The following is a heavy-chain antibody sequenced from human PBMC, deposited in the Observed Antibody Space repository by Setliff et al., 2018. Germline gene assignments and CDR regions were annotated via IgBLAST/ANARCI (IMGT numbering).Heavy chain of an antibody. CDR2: ISAYNGNT. J-gene: IGHJ6*04. Sequence: ASVKVSCKASGYTFTSYGISWVRQAPGLGLEWMGWISAYNGNTNYAQKLQGRVTMTTDTSTSTAYMELRSLRSDDTAVCYCARDRWRVTMRPLDVWGKGTTVTVSS. D-gene: IGHD3-22*01. CDR1: GYTFTSYG. V-gene: IGHV1-18*01. CDR3: ARDRWRVTMRPLDV.